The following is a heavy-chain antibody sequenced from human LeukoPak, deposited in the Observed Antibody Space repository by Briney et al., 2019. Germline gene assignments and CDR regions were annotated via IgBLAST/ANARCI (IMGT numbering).Heavy chain of an antibody. Sequence: GGSLRLSCAASGFTFSNAWMSWVRQAPGKGLEWVGRIKIKTDGGTTDYDAPEKGRFNISRDDSKTPLCPQMNSLKTEDTAVYYCTTDMVDAFDIWGQGTMVTVSS. V-gene: IGHV3-15*01. CDR3: TTDMVDAFDI. CDR2: IKIKTDGGTT. J-gene: IGHJ3*02. CDR1: GFTFSNAW. D-gene: IGHD3-10*01.